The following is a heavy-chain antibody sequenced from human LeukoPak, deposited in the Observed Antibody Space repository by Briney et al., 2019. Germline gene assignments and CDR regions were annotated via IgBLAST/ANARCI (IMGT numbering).Heavy chain of an antibody. V-gene: IGHV4-39*07. J-gene: IGHJ6*03. CDR1: GGSISSSSYY. Sequence: SETLSLTCIVSGGSISSSSYYWGWIRQPPGKGLEWIGSIYHSGSTYYNPSPKSRVTISVDTSKNQFSLKLSSVTAADTAVYYCARGRTMYSSGWYVKFDYYYYYMDVWGKGTTVTISS. CDR2: IYHSGST. D-gene: IGHD6-19*01. CDR3: ARGRTMYSSGWYVKFDYYYYYMDV.